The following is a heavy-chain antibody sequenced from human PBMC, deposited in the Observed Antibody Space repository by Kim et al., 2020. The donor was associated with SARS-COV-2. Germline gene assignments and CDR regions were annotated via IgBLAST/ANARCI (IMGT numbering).Heavy chain of an antibody. J-gene: IGHJ4*02. CDR3: ARSTSGYDRYFDY. Sequence: YNPTLKSRVTISVDTSKNQFSLKLSSVTAADTAVYYCARSTSGYDRYFDYWGQGTLVTVSS. V-gene: IGHV4-59*01. D-gene: IGHD5-12*01.